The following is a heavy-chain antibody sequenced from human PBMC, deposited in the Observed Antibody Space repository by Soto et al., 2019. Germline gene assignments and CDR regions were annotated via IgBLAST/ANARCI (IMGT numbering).Heavy chain of an antibody. J-gene: IGHJ6*02. CDR3: ARDGPVRYFAPGYYYGMDV. CDR2: INAGNGNT. D-gene: IGHD3-9*01. V-gene: IGHV1-3*01. CDR1: GYTFTSYA. Sequence: QVQLVQSGXXXKKPXXXXXVSCKASGYTFTSYAMHWVRQAPGQRLEWMGWINAGNGNTKYSQKFQGRVTITRDTSASTAYMELSSLRSEDTAVYYCARDGPVRYFAPGYYYGMDVWGQGTTVTVSS.